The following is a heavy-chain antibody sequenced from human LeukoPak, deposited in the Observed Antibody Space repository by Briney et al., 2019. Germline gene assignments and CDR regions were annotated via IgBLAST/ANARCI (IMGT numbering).Heavy chain of an antibody. CDR2: IYTSGST. D-gene: IGHD3-10*01. CDR1: GGAISSGSYY. Sequence: PSETLSLTCTVSGGAISSGSYYWGLIRPPAGKGLEWGGRIYTSGSTNYNPSLKSRVTISVDTSKNQFSLKLSSVTAADTAVYYCASNSWRYFDYWGQGTLVTVSS. V-gene: IGHV4-61*02. J-gene: IGHJ4*02. CDR3: ASNSWRYFDY.